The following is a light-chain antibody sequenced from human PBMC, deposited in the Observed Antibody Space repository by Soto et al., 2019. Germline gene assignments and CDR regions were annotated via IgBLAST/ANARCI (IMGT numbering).Light chain of an antibody. CDR2: GAS. J-gene: IGKJ2*01. CDR3: QQYGGSPYT. V-gene: IGKV3-20*01. CDR1: QYIVSSY. Sequence: EIVLTQSPGTLSLSPGEGATLSCRSSQYIVSSYLAWYQQRRGQAPRLLIYGASSRATGIPDRFSGRGSGTDFTLTISRLEPEDFAVYYCQQYGGSPYTFGLGTKVEIK.